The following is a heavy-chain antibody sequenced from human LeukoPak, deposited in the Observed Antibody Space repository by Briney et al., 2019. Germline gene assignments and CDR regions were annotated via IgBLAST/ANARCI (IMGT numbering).Heavy chain of an antibody. CDR1: GFTFSSYG. D-gene: IGHD6-19*01. Sequence: GGSLRLSCAASGFTFSSYGMHWVRQAPGKGLEWVAVIWYDGSNKYYANSVKGRFTISRDNSKNTLYLQMNSLRAEDTAVYYCARESGNGYSSGWYPYYYYGMDVWGQGTTVTVSS. J-gene: IGHJ6*02. CDR2: IWYDGSNK. CDR3: ARESGNGYSSGWYPYYYYGMDV. V-gene: IGHV3-33*01.